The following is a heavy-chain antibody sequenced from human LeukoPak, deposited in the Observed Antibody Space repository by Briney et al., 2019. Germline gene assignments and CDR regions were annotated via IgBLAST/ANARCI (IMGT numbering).Heavy chain of an antibody. CDR3: ARETQYDGFDI. Sequence: ASVKVSCKASGYTFTSYGIRWVRQAPGQGLEWMGWISAYNGHTTYAQKFQGRVTMTTDTSTSTAYMELRSLRSDDTAVYYCARETQYDGFDIWGQGTMVTVSS. CDR2: ISAYNGHT. CDR1: GYTFTSYG. D-gene: IGHD4-11*01. V-gene: IGHV1-18*01. J-gene: IGHJ3*02.